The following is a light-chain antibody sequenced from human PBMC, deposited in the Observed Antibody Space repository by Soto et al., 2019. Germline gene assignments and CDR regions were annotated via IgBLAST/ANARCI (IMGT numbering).Light chain of an antibody. CDR3: QQRDNWSLT. CDR2: DAS. J-gene: IGKJ4*01. V-gene: IGKV3-11*01. Sequence: ELVLTHSPVTLSLSPGERATLSCRASQSVSSYLVWYQQKHGQAPRLLIYDASNRADGVPARFTGSGSGTDFTLTISSLEPEDFAVYYCQQRDNWSLTFGGGTKVDIK. CDR1: QSVSSY.